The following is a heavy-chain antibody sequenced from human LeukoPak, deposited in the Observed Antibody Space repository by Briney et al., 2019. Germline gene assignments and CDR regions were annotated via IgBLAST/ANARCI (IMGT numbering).Heavy chain of an antibody. Sequence: SETLSLTCTVSGGSISSYYWSWIRQPPGKGLEWIGYIYYSGSTNYNPSLKSRVTISVDTSKNQFSLKLSSVTAADTAVYYCARRDIIAAAGTDAFDIWGQGTMVTVSS. D-gene: IGHD6-13*01. J-gene: IGHJ3*02. CDR3: ARRDIIAAAGTDAFDI. CDR2: IYYSGST. V-gene: IGHV4-59*01. CDR1: GGSISSYY.